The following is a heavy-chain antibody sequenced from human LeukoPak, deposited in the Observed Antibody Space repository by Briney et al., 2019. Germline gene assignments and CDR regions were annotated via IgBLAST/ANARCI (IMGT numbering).Heavy chain of an antibody. J-gene: IGHJ4*02. D-gene: IGHD1-1*01. CDR2: IYTSGST. V-gene: IGHV4-4*07. CDR1: GGSISSYY. Sequence: SETLSLTCTVSGGSISSYYWNWIRQPAGKGLEWIGRIYTSGSTNYNPSLKSRVSMSVDKSKNQFSLRLNSVTAADTAVYYCASKTTGTAGTFDYWGQGTLVTVSS. CDR3: ASKTTGTAGTFDY.